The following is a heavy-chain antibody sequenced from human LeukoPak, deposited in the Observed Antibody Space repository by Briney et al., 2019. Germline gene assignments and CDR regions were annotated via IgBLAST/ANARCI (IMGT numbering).Heavy chain of an antibody. CDR1: GGSISSYY. CDR2: IYHTGST. CDR3: ARHRDVASLSLDY. D-gene: IGHD5-24*01. Sequence: SETLSLTCTVSGGSISSYYWGWVRQPPGKGLEWIGSIYHTGSTYYNPSLKSRVTISVDTSKNQFSLKLSSVTAADTAVYFCARHRDVASLSLDYWGQGTLVTVSS. J-gene: IGHJ4*02. V-gene: IGHV4-39*01.